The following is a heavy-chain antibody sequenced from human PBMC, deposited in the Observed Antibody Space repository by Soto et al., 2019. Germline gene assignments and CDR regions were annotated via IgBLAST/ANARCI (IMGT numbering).Heavy chain of an antibody. Sequence: EVQLLESGGGLVQPGGSLRLSCAASGFTFSSYAMSWVRQAPGQELEWVSAISGSGGSTYYADSVQGRFTIPRDNSKNSRYLQMSSVRAEDTAVYYCAKGPLSGSTYPNWFDPWGQGTLVTVSS. CDR2: ISGSGGST. J-gene: IGHJ5*02. CDR1: GFTFSSYA. V-gene: IGHV3-23*01. CDR3: AKGPLSGSTYPNWFDP. D-gene: IGHD1-7*01.